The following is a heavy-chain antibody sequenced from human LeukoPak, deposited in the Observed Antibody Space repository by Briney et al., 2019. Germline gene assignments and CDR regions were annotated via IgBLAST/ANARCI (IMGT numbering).Heavy chain of an antibody. D-gene: IGHD4-11*01. J-gene: IGHJ3*02. CDR1: GFTFSTYW. V-gene: IGHV3-23*01. CDR2: ISGSGGST. Sequence: PGGSLRLSCAASGFTFSTYWMTWVRQAPGKGLEWVSAISGSGGSTYYADSVKGRFTISRDNSKNTLYLQMNSLRAEDTAVYYCAKELEPNSIGDAFDIWGQGTMVTVSS. CDR3: AKELEPNSIGDAFDI.